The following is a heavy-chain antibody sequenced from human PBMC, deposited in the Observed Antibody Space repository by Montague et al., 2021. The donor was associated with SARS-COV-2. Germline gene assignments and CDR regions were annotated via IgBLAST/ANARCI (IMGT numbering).Heavy chain of an antibody. J-gene: IGHJ6*02. CDR1: GGSLRYSY. V-gene: IGHV4-4*09. CDR2: IYHSGTT. Sequence: SETLSLTCSVSGGSLRYSYWTWIRQAPERGLEWIGYIYHSGTTKXNPALQSRLTISVDTAKNQFFLSLTSVTAADTAVYYCARVSSTALRGVIKTSGYYALDVWGPGTTVRVSS. D-gene: IGHD3-10*01. CDR3: ARVSSTALRGVIKTSGYYALDV.